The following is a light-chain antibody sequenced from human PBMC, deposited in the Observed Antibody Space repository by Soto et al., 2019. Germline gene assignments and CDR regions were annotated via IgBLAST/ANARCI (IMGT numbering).Light chain of an antibody. J-gene: IGKJ1*01. V-gene: IGKV3-20*01. CDR1: QSVANNY. CDR3: QQYSASPLT. Sequence: EIVLTHSPGTLSLSPGGRATLSCRASQSVANNYLAWYQQRPGQAPRLVIYDASSRATGIPDRFSASGSGTDFTLTISRLEPEDFAVYFCQQYSASPLTFGQGTKVDIK. CDR2: DAS.